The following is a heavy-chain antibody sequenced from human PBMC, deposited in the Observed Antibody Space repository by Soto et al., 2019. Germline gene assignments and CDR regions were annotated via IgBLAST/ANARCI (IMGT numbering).Heavy chain of an antibody. J-gene: IGHJ4*02. CDR2: ISYSART. CDR3: ARQRTSVVTQAYFDV. Sequence: PSETLSLTCTVTGDSINSSCYYWGWIRQPPGKGLEWFVGISYSARTYNNPSLRSRVSMSIATSKDQFSLKLKSVTAADTALYFCARQRTSVVTQAYFDVWGPGSLVTVSS. D-gene: IGHD2-21*02. V-gene: IGHV4-39*01. CDR1: GDSINSSCYY.